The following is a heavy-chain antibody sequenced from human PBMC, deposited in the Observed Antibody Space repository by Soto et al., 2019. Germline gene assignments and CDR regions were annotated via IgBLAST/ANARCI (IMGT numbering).Heavy chain of an antibody. J-gene: IGHJ6*03. CDR3: ARDSGVYDFWSGHNYYYYVDV. CDR2: IYYSGST. CDR1: GGSISSYY. D-gene: IGHD3-3*01. Sequence: SETLSLTCTVSGGSISSYYWSWIRQPPGKGLEWIGYIYYSGSTNYNPSLKSRVTISVDTSKNQFSLKLSSVTAADTAVYYCARDSGVYDFWSGHNYYYYVDVWGKGPTVTVSS. V-gene: IGHV4-59*01.